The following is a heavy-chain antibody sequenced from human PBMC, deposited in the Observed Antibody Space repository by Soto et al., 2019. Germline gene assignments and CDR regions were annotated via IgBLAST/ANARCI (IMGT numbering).Heavy chain of an antibody. D-gene: IGHD3-10*01. CDR2: INDSGNI. Sequence: QVQLQQWGAGLLKPSETLSLTCAVYGGSFSGYQWTWIRQTPGKGLEWIGEINDSGNINYNPSLTSRVTILVDTAKKQIYLKLRSVTAADTAVYYCARGLILWFGELSRRGGYYYYMDVWGKGTSVTVSS. V-gene: IGHV4-34*01. CDR3: ARGLILWFGELSRRGGYYYYMDV. J-gene: IGHJ6*03. CDR1: GGSFSGYQ.